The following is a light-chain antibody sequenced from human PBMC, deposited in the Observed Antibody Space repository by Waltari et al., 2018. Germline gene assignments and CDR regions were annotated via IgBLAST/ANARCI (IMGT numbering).Light chain of an antibody. J-gene: IGKJ1*01. CDR3: QQYNNWPPGT. CDR2: HAS. Sequence: ETVATQSPGTTSVSPGERATLSCRTRPSIGSSLAWYQQKPGQSPRLLIYHASPRATGIPARFSGSGSETEFTLTISSLQSEDSAVYYCQQYNNWPPGTFGQGTRVEV. CDR1: PSIGSS. V-gene: IGKV3D-15*01.